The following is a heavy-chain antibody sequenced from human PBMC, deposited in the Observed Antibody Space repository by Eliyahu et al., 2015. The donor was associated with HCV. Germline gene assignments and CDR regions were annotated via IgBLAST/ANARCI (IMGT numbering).Heavy chain of an antibody. CDR3: ARGKYGGYHYYGMDV. CDR1: GGSFSGYY. D-gene: IGHD4/OR15-4a*01. J-gene: IGHJ6*04. CDR2: INHSGST. V-gene: IGHV4-34*01. Sequence: QVQLQQWGAGLLKPSETLSLTCAXYGGSFSGYYWSWIRQPPGKGLEWIGEINHSGSTNYNPSLKSRVTISVDTSKNQFSLKLSSVTAADTAVYYCARGKYGGYHYYGMDVWGKGTTVTVSS.